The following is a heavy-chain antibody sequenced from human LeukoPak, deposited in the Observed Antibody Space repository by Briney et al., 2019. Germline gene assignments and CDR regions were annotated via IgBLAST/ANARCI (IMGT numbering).Heavy chain of an antibody. CDR3: ARTSSWTRSTYYFDY. V-gene: IGHV3-7*01. CDR2: IKQDGSEK. Sequence: GSLRLSCAASGFTFSSYWISWVRQAPGKGLEWVANIKQDGSEKYYVDSVKGRFTISRDNAKNSLYLQMNSLRAEDTAVYYCARTSSWTRSTYYFDYWGQGTLVTVSS. CDR1: GFTFSSYW. J-gene: IGHJ4*02. D-gene: IGHD6-13*01.